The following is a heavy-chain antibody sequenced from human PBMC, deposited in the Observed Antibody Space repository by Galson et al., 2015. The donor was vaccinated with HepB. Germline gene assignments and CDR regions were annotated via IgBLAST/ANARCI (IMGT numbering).Heavy chain of an antibody. CDR2: INAGNGNT. V-gene: IGHV1-3*01. CDR1: GYTFTSYA. J-gene: IGHJ5*02. D-gene: IGHD2-15*01. CDR3: ARRCSGGSARGGEDWFDP. Sequence: SVKVSCKASGYTFTSYAMHWVRQAPGQRLEWMGWINAGNGNTKYSQKFQGRVTITRDTSASTAYMELSSLRSEDTAVYYCARRCSGGSARGGEDWFDPWGQGTLVTVSS.